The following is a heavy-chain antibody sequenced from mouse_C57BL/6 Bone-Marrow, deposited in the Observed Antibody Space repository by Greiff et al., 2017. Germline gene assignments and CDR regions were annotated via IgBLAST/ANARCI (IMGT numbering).Heavy chain of an antibody. Sequence: EVMLVESGGDLVRPGGSVKLSCAASGFTFSSYGMSWVRQTPDQRLEWVATISSGGSYTYYPDSVKGRVTISRDNAKNTLYLQMSSLKSEDTAMYYCARYYYDYFDYWGQGTTLTVSS. V-gene: IGHV5-6*01. D-gene: IGHD1-1*01. J-gene: IGHJ2*01. CDR1: GFTFSSYG. CDR2: ISSGGSYT. CDR3: ARYYYDYFDY.